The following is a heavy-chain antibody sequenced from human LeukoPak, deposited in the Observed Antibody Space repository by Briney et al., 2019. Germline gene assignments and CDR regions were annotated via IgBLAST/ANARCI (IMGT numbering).Heavy chain of an antibody. V-gene: IGHV3-66*02. D-gene: IGHD6-13*01. CDR2: LYSGGTT. CDR1: GFSFTHNY. CDR3: AKEGYSRGYYSYYYMDV. J-gene: IGHJ6*03. Sequence: GGSLRLSCVTSGFSFTHNYMSWVRQAPGKGLEWVSVLYSGGTTSYADSVKGRFTISRDNSKNTLYVQMNSLRAEDTAVYYCAKEGYSRGYYSYYYMDVWGKGTTVTVSS.